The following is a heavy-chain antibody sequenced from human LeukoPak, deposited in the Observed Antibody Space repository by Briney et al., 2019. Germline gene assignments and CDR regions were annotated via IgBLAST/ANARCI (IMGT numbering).Heavy chain of an antibody. V-gene: IGHV3-33*01. J-gene: IGHJ5*02. CDR3: ARDGGEDCSSTSCFDNWFDP. Sequence: GGSLRLSCAASGFTFSSYGIHWVRQAPGKGLEWVAVIWYDGSNKYYADSVKGRFTISRDNSKNTLYLQMNSLRAEDTAVYYCARDGGEDCSSTSCFDNWFDPWGQGTLVTVSS. CDR1: GFTFSSYG. CDR2: IWYDGSNK. D-gene: IGHD2-2*01.